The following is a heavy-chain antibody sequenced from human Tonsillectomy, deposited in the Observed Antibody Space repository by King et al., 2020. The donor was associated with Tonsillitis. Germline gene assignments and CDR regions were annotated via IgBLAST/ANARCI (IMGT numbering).Heavy chain of an antibody. CDR2: VNPNSGDT. CDR1: GYNFNIYD. CDR3: ARALGSTGVMDNFAH. V-gene: IGHV1-8*02. Sequence: MQLVQSGAEVKKPGASVRVSCKTSGYNFNIYDLNWVRQASGQGLEWMGWVNPNSGDTGYAQKFRGRVTMTRDTSISTVYMELSSLRSEDTAVYFCARALGSTGVMDNFAHWGQGTLVNVFS. J-gene: IGHJ4*02. D-gene: IGHD3-16*01.